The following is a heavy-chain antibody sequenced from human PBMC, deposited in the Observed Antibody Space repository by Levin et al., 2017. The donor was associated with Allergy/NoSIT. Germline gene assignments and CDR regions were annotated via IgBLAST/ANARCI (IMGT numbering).Heavy chain of an antibody. CDR1: GGSFSGSF. CDR3: ARGGAPGAFDI. D-gene: IGHD3-10*01. CDR2: ITPGGST. J-gene: IGHJ3*02. V-gene: IGHV4-34*01. Sequence: SETLSLTCAASGGSFSGSFWSWLRQPPGKGLEWIGEITPGGSTRYNAPLKSRVTISVDTSTNQLSLRLGSVTAADTAMYYCARGGAPGAFDIWGQGTTVTVSS.